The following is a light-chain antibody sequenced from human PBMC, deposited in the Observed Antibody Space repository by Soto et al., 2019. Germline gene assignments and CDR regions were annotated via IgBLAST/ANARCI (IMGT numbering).Light chain of an antibody. CDR1: QSISDS. CDR2: EAS. J-gene: IGKJ1*01. CDR3: QQYNGYWT. Sequence: DIQMTQSPSTLSASVGDRVTITCRASQSISDSLAWYQQKPGKAPKLLIYEASNLKSGVPSRFSGSGSGTESTLTIRSLQTDDFASYYCQQYNGYWTFGQGTKVEIK. V-gene: IGKV1-5*03.